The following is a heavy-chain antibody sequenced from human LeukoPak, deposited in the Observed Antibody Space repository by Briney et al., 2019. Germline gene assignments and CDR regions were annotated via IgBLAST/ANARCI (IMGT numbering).Heavy chain of an antibody. CDR2: INHSGST. CDR3: ARALIPYCSGGSCYLDAFDI. D-gene: IGHD2-15*01. CDR1: GGSFSGYY. V-gene: IGHV4-34*01. J-gene: IGHJ3*02. Sequence: SETLSLTCAVYGGSFSGYYWSWIRQPPGKGLEWVGEINHSGSTYYNPSLKSRVTISVDRSKNQFSLKLSSVTAADTAVYYCARALIPYCSGGSCYLDAFDIWGQGTMVTVSS.